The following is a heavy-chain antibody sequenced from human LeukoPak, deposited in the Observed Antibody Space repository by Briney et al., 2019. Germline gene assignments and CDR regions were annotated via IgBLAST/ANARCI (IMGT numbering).Heavy chain of an antibody. V-gene: IGHV3-43*01. Sequence: GGSLRLSCAASGFTFDRFTIHWVRQTPGKGLEWVSLINRRGHTLYADSVKGRFTISRDNSRNSVFLQVNSLRPEDTALYHCAKEVDCPSDCLFFHSWGQGTLVTVSS. CDR1: GFTFDRFT. J-gene: IGHJ4*02. D-gene: IGHD2-21*02. CDR2: INRRGHT. CDR3: AKEVDCPSDCLFFHS.